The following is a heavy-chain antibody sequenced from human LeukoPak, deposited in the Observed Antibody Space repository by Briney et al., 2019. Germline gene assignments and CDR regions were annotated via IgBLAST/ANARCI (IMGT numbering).Heavy chain of an antibody. CDR3: ARDRASAGGFDY. Sequence: SETVSLTCSVSGGSISPYYWSWIRQPPGKGLEWIGYIYYSGTTNYNPSLQSRVTISVATSKHQFSLKLSSVTAADTALYYCARDRASAGGFDYWGQVTLVTVSS. V-gene: IGHV4-59*01. CDR1: GGSISPYY. D-gene: IGHD2-15*01. CDR2: IYYSGTT. J-gene: IGHJ4*02.